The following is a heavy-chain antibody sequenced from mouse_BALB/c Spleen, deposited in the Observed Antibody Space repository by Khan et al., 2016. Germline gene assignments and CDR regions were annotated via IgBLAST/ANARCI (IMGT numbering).Heavy chain of an antibody. CDR1: GFSLTSSG. CDR2: IWAGGST. D-gene: IGHD2-4*01. V-gene: IGHV2-9*02. CDR3: ARDDQDYDAWFAS. J-gene: IGHJ3*01. Sequence: QVQLKESGPGLVAPSQSLSITCTVSGFSLTSSGVHWVRQPPGKGLDWLGVIWAGGSTDYNSALMSRLSITKDNSQNQVLLKMNSLQTDDTALYYCARDDQDYDAWFASWGQGTLVTVSA.